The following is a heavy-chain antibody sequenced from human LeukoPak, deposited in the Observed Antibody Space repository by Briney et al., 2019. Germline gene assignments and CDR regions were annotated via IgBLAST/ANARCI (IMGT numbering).Heavy chain of an antibody. CDR1: GFTFSSYW. J-gene: IGHJ6*02. V-gene: IGHV3-7*03. Sequence: GGSLRLSCAASGFTFSSYWMSWVRQAPGKGLEWVANIKQDGSEKYYVDSVKGRFTISRDNAKNSLYLQMNSLRAEDTAVYYCAREDIVVVPATYYYYYYGMDVWGQGTTVTVSS. D-gene: IGHD2-2*01. CDR3: AREDIVVVPATYYYYYYGMDV. CDR2: IKQDGSEK.